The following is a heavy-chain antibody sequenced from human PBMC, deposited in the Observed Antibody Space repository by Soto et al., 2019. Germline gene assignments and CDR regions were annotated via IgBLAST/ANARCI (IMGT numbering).Heavy chain of an antibody. CDR2: IYYSGST. Sequence: KASETLSLTCTVSGGSISSYYWSWIRQPPGKGLEWIGYIYYSGSTNYNPSLKSRVTISVDTSKNQFSLKLSSVTAADTAVYYCARVVVAGGGYYAMDVWGQGTTVTVSS. J-gene: IGHJ6*02. D-gene: IGHD6-19*01. CDR1: GGSISSYY. CDR3: ARVVVAGGGYYAMDV. V-gene: IGHV4-59*01.